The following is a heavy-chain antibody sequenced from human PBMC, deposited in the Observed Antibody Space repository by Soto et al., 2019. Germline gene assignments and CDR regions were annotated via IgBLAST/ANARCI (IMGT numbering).Heavy chain of an antibody. V-gene: IGHV4-34*01. CDR2: IHHSGST. Sequence: SETLSLTCAVYGGSFSGYYWSWIRQPPGKGMEWLGEIHHSGSTNYHPSLKRQATISVDTPKNQFSLKLSSVTAPDTAEYYCARAYSRRPDARDFDSWGQGTLVTVSS. J-gene: IGHJ4*02. D-gene: IGHD6-13*01. CDR3: ARAYSRRPDARDFDS. CDR1: GGSFSGYY.